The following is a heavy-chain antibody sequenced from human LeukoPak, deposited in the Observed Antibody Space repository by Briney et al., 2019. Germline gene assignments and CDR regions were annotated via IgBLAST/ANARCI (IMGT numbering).Heavy chain of an antibody. CDR3: ARAGASGWYAAGWFDP. J-gene: IGHJ5*02. CDR1: GFPFNNYW. CDR2: INTDGRTT. D-gene: IGHD6-19*01. Sequence: PGGSLRLSCAASGFPFNNYWMHWFRQAPGKGLVWVSSINTDGRTTRYAASVQGRLTISRDNAKNTLYLQMNSLRVDDTAVYYCARAGASGWYAAGWFDPWGQGTLVTVSS. V-gene: IGHV3-74*01.